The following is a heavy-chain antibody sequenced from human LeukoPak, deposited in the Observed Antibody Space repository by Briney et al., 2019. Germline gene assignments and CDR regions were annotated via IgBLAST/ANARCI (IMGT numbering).Heavy chain of an antibody. CDR3: ARGAMVTTFDY. D-gene: IGHD4-17*01. CDR2: ITPSGGST. Sequence: QGXEWMGIITPSGGSTSYAQKFQGRVTMTSDTSTSTVYMELSSLRSEDTAVYYCARGAMVTTFDYWGREPWSPSPQ. J-gene: IGHJ4*02. V-gene: IGHV1-46*01.